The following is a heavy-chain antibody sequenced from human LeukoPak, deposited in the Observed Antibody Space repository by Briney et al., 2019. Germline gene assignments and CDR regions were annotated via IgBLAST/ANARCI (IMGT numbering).Heavy chain of an antibody. CDR3: ARETPGVRWSDI. CDR1: GYTFTSYG. V-gene: IGHV1-18*01. CDR2: ISAYNGNT. J-gene: IGHJ3*02. D-gene: IGHD4-23*01. Sequence: ASVKVSCKASGYTFTSYGISWVRQAPGQGLEWMGWISAYNGNTNYAQKLQGRVTMTTDTSTSTAYMELRSLRSDDTAVYHCARETPGVRWSDIWGQGTMVTVSS.